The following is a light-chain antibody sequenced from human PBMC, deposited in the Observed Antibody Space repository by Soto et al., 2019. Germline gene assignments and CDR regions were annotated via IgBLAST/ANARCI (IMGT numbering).Light chain of an antibody. V-gene: IGKV3D-15*01. CDR1: QSVNNN. J-gene: IGKJ4*01. CDR3: QQYRDWPPLT. Sequence: EIEMTQSPVTLSASPGDRVTISCRASQSVNNNLAWYQQRPGQAPRVLIYGASNRASGIPDRFSGSGSGTDFTLPISSMEPADFALDYCQQYRDWPPLTFGGGTRVDIK. CDR2: GAS.